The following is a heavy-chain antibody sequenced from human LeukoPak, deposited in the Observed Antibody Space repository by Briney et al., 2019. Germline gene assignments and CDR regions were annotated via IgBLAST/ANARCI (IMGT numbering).Heavy chain of an antibody. CDR2: IYYGGS. CDR1: GGSISSYY. V-gene: IGHV4-59*12. J-gene: IGHJ4*02. CDR3: ARGRISDY. Sequence: TSETLSLTCTVSGGSISSYYWSWIRQPPGKGLEWIGYIYYGGSTYNPSLKSRVTMSVDTSKNQFSLKLSSVTAADTAVYYCARGRISDYWGQGTLVTVSS. D-gene: IGHD3-10*01.